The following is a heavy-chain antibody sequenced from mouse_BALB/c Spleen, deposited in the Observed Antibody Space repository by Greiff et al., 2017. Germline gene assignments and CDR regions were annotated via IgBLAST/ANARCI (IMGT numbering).Heavy chain of an antibody. D-gene: IGHD1-2*01. CDR1: GYTFTSYW. Sequence: QVQLQQPGAELVKPGASVKLSCKASGYTFTSYWMHWVKQRPGQGLEWIGEIDPSDSYTNYNQKFKGKATLTVDKSSSTAYMQLSSLTSEDSAVYYCARSHYYGTGFAYWGQGTLVTVSA. J-gene: IGHJ3*01. CDR2: IDPSDSYT. CDR3: ARSHYYGTGFAY. V-gene: IGHV1-69*02.